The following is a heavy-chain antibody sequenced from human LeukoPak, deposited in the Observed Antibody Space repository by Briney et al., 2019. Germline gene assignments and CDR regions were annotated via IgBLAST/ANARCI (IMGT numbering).Heavy chain of an antibody. V-gene: IGHV4-31*03. Sequence: SETLSLTCTVSGDSISRGYYWVWIRQPLGKGLEWIGYIHSSGNTYYNPSLQNRLIISRDTTEDPLSLTLTSVTAADTAVYFCASGYGSGWLDSWGQGTQVTVSS. D-gene: IGHD3-22*01. CDR2: IHSSGNT. J-gene: IGHJ5*01. CDR3: ASGYGSGWLDS. CDR1: GDSISRGYY.